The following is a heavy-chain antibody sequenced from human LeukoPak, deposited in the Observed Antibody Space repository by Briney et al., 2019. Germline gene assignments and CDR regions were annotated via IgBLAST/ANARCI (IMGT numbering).Heavy chain of an antibody. CDR3: ARDQYCSGGSCHNFDY. CDR2: IIPILGIA. V-gene: IGHV1-69*04. J-gene: IGHJ4*02. CDR1: GGTFSSYA. D-gene: IGHD2-15*01. Sequence: ASVKVSCKASGGTFSSYAISWVRQAPGQGLEWMGRIIPILGIANYAQKFQGRVTITADKSTSTAYMELSSLRSEDTAVYYCARDQYCSGGSCHNFDYWGQGTLVTVSS.